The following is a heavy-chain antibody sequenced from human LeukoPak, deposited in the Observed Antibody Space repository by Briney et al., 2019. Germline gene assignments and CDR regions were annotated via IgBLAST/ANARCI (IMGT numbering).Heavy chain of an antibody. Sequence: GGSLRLSCAASGFTVSSAYMSWARQAPGKGLEWVANIKEDGSEKYCVDSVKGRFTISRDNAKNSLYLQMNSLRAEDTAMYYCARFGSGTYYYYYAMDVWGQGTTVTVSS. CDR2: IKEDGSEK. CDR1: GFTVSSAY. CDR3: ARFGSGTYYYYYAMDV. V-gene: IGHV3-7*03. D-gene: IGHD3-10*01. J-gene: IGHJ6*02.